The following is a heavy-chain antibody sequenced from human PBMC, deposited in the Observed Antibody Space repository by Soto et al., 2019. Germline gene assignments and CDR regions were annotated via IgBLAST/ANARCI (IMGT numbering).Heavy chain of an antibody. Sequence: ASVKVSCKASGYTFTGYYVHWVRQAAGQGLEWMGWINPNSGDTYLAQRFQGRVTMNRDTSIGTAYMELRGLTSDDTAEYYCAKGGATVEAGTRAYLYTAMDVWGQGPTVTVSS. CDR3: AKGGATVEAGTRAYLYTAMDV. D-gene: IGHD1-26*01. CDR1: GYTFTGYY. V-gene: IGHV1-2*02. J-gene: IGHJ6*02. CDR2: INPNSGDT.